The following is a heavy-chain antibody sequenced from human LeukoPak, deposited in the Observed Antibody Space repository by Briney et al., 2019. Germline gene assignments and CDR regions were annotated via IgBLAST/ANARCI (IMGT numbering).Heavy chain of an antibody. D-gene: IGHD2-2*01. Sequence: GGSLRLSCAVSGFTFSSYAMNWVRQAPGKGPEWVSVISDSGSGTYYADAVKGRFTISRDNSKNTVYLQMNSLRAEDTAVYYCAKGGGYCSRGYCSLFGHWGQGTLVTVSS. V-gene: IGHV3-23*01. J-gene: IGHJ4*02. CDR2: ISDSGSGT. CDR3: AKGGGYCSRGYCSLFGH. CDR1: GFTFSSYA.